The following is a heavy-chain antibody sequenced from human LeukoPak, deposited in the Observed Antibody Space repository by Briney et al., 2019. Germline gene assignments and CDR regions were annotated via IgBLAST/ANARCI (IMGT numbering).Heavy chain of an antibody. Sequence: PGESLKISCKGSGYSFTSYWIGWVRQMPGKGLEWMGIIYPGDSDTRYSPSFQGQVTISADKSISTAYLQWNSLKASDTAMYYCARQLPNSSGWPGGFDPWGQGTLVTVSS. D-gene: IGHD6-19*01. CDR1: GYSFTSYW. V-gene: IGHV5-51*01. CDR3: ARQLPNSSGWPGGFDP. CDR2: IYPGDSDT. J-gene: IGHJ5*02.